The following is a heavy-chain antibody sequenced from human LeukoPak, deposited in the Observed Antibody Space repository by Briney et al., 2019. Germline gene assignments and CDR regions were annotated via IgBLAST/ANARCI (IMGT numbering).Heavy chain of an antibody. Sequence: GGSLRLSCAASGFTFSSYGMHWVRQAPGKGLEWVAVISYDGSNKYYADSVKGRFTISRDNSKNTLYLQMNSLRAEDTAAYYCAKDNGDWGYLDYWGQGTLVTVSS. V-gene: IGHV3-30*18. CDR3: AKDNGDWGYLDY. CDR1: GFTFSSYG. CDR2: ISYDGSNK. J-gene: IGHJ4*02. D-gene: IGHD7-27*01.